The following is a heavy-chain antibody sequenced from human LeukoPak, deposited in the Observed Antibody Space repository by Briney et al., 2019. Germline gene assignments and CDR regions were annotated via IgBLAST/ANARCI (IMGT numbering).Heavy chain of an antibody. V-gene: IGHV4-39*01. J-gene: IGHJ5*02. CDR3: ARHYGGFAFDP. CDR2: IYYSGST. D-gene: IGHD4-23*01. Sequence: SETLSLTCTVSGGSISSSSYYWGWIRQPPGKGLEWIGGIYYSGSTYYNPSLKSRITISVDTSKNQFSLKLSSVTAADTAVYYWARHYGGFAFDPWGQGTLVTVSS. CDR1: GGSISSSSYY.